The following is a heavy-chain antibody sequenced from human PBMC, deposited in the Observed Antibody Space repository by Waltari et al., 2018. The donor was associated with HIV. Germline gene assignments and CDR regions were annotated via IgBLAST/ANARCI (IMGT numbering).Heavy chain of an antibody. J-gene: IGHJ3*02. CDR3: ARDKAVGIITSVFNM. Sequence: QVQLVQSGAEVKKPGASVNVSCKASGYTFTNYYIHWVRQAPGQGLEGVARINPCGGRTRHAQKFRGRETMTRHTSTSTVYMELSSLRADETAVYYCARDKAVGIITSVFNMWGQGTMVIVSS. CDR2: INPCGGRT. V-gene: IGHV1-46*01. CDR1: GYTFTNYY. D-gene: IGHD3-3*01.